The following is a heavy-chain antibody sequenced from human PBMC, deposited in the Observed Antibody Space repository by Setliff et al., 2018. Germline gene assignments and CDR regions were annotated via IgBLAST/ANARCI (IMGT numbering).Heavy chain of an antibody. J-gene: IGHJ2*01. Sequence: PSETLSLTCSVSSGSIGSHYWNWMRQPPGKGLEWIGHVFHTGSTKYNPSLRSRVTISADTSENYFSLRLTSVTAADTAVYYCARAPPSVPYGDYGPRQYFDLWGRGSLVTVSS. V-gene: IGHV4-59*11. CDR2: VFHTGST. CDR3: ARAPPSVPYGDYGPRQYFDL. CDR1: SGSIGSHY. D-gene: IGHD4-17*01.